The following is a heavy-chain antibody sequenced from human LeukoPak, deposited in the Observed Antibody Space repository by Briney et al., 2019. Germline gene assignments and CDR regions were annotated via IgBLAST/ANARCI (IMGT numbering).Heavy chain of an antibody. V-gene: IGHV4-34*01. CDR1: GGSFSGYY. CDR2: INHSGST. D-gene: IGHD1-1*01. J-gene: IGHJ4*02. CDR3: ARVSGTGTFGY. Sequence: SETLSLTCAVYGGSFSGYYWSWIRQPPGRGLEWIGEINHSGSTNYNPSLKSRVTISVDTSKNQFSLKLSSVTAADTAVYYCARVSGTGTFGYWGQGTLVTVSS.